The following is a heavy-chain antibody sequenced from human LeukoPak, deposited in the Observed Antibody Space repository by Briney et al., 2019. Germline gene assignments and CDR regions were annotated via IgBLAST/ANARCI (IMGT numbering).Heavy chain of an antibody. CDR1: GGSISSGSYY. CDR2: IYTSGST. Sequence: PSETLSLTCTVSGGSISSGSYYWGWIRQPAGKGLEWIGRIYTSGSTNYNPSLKSRVTISVDTSKNQFSLKLSSVTAADTAVYYCARWAYYGSGSYYNPSDYWGQGTLVTVSS. J-gene: IGHJ4*02. CDR3: ARWAYYGSGSYYNPSDY. V-gene: IGHV4-61*02. D-gene: IGHD3-10*01.